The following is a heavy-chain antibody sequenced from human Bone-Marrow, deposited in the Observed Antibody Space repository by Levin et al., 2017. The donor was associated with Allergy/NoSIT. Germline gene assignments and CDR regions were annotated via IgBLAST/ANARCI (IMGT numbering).Heavy chain of an antibody. CDR1: GGSISSDNYF. CDR2: IHYSGTA. CDR3: AREVRGPGDTDAFDI. D-gene: IGHD2-21*01. V-gene: IGHV4-30-4*01. J-gene: IGHJ3*02. Sequence: SQTLSLTCTVSGGSISSDNYFWSWIRQPPGKGLEWIGYIHYSGTAHYNPSLTSRVTISIDTSKNQFSLKLSSVTAADTAVYYCAREVRGPGDTDAFDIWGQGTTVTVSS.